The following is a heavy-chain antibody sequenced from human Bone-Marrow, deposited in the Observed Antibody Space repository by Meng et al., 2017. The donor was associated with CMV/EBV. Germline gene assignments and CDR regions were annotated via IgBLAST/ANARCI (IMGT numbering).Heavy chain of an antibody. CDR1: GFTFGDYA. J-gene: IGHJ4*02. Sequence: GESLKISCTASGFTFGDYAMSWVRQAPGKGLEWLGSIRSKAYGGTTEYAASVKGRFTISRDNSKNTLYLQMNSLRAEDTAVYYCAKGSPIYYFDYWGQGTRVTVSS. CDR3: AKGSPIYYFDY. CDR2: IRSKAYGGTT. V-gene: IGHV3-49*04.